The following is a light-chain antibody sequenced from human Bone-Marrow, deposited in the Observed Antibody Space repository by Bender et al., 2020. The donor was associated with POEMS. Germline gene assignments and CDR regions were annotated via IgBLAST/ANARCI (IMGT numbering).Light chain of an antibody. J-gene: IGLJ2*01. Sequence: SYVLTQPPSVSVAPGQTARISCGGNNIGNRGVHWYQQKPGQAPLLVVYDDDDRPSGIPERFSGSNSGNTATLTISRVEAEDEADYYCQVWETSTDRPVFGGGTKLTVL. V-gene: IGLV3-21*02. CDR1: NIGNRG. CDR2: DDD. CDR3: QVWETSTDRPV.